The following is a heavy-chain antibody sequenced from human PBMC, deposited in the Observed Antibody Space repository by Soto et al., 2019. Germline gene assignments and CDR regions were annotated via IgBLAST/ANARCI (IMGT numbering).Heavy chain of an antibody. CDR1: GGSISSGGYY. CDR2: IYYSGST. V-gene: IGHV4-31*03. J-gene: IGHJ3*02. CDR3: ARDRTIFGVVNAFDI. D-gene: IGHD3-3*01. Sequence: SETLSLTCTVSGGSISSGGYYWSWIRQHPGKGLEWIGYIYYSGSTYYNPSLKSRVTISVDTSKNQFSLKLSSVTAADTAVYYCARDRTIFGVVNAFDIWGQGTMVTVSS.